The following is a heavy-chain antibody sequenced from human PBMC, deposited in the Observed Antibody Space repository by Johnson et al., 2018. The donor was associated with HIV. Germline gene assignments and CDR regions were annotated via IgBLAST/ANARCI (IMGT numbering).Heavy chain of an antibody. V-gene: IGHV3-74*02. CDR1: GFTFSSYW. CDR2: INNDGSST. CDR3: ARAYPLGVTLFSAFDI. D-gene: IGHD1-26*01. J-gene: IGHJ3*02. Sequence: VQLVESGGGVVQPGRSLRLSCAASGFTFSSYWMHWVRQAPGKGLVWVSRINNDGSSTTYADSVKGRFTISRENAKNSLYLQMNILRVGDTALYFCARAYPLGVTLFSAFDIWGQGTMVTVSS.